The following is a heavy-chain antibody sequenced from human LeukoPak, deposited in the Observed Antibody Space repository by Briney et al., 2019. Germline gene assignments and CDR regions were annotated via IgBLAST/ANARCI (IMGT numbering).Heavy chain of an antibody. V-gene: IGHV4-30-4*08. CDR1: GGSISSGENY. J-gene: IGHJ2*01. CDR2: IYYSGST. CDR3: ARYQLLSRTNWYLDL. D-gene: IGHD2-2*01. Sequence: SQTLSLTCSVSGGSISSGENYWSWIRQPPGKGLEWIGYIYYSGSTYYNPSLKSRVTISVDTSKNQFSLKLSSVTAADTAVYYCARYQLLSRTNWYLDLWGRGTLVTVSS.